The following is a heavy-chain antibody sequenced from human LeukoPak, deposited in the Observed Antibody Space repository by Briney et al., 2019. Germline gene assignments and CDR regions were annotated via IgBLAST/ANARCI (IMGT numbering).Heavy chain of an antibody. CDR2: INPNSGGT. Sequence: GASEKVSCKAPGYTFTGYYMHWVRQAPGQGLEWMGWINPNSGGTNYAQKFQGRVTMTRDTSISTAYMELSRLRSDDTAVYYCARDPRYCSGGSCYRPLDYWGQGTLVTVSS. J-gene: IGHJ4*02. D-gene: IGHD2-15*01. CDR1: GYTFTGYY. V-gene: IGHV1-2*02. CDR3: ARDPRYCSGGSCYRPLDY.